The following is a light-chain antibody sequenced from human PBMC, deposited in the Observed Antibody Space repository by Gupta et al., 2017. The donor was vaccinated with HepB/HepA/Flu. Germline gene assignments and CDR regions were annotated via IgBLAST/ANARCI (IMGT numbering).Light chain of an antibody. CDR3: SSYEGSKNRVV. Sequence: QSALTQPPSASGSPGQSVTISCTGPSNDVGGYNYVSWYQQYPGRAPKLIIYEVIERPSGVPNRFSGSKSGNTASLTVSGLQAEDEADYYCSSYEGSKNRVVFGGGTKLTVL. J-gene: IGLJ2*01. CDR2: EVI. CDR1: SNDVGGYNY. V-gene: IGLV2-8*01.